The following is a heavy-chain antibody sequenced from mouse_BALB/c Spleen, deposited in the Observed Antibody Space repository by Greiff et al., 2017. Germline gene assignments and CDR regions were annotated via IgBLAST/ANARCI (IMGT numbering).Heavy chain of an antibody. D-gene: IGHD2-4*01. J-gene: IGHJ3*01. V-gene: IGHV6-6*02. CDR3: TRNYDYDD. CDR1: GFTFSNYW. Sequence: EVQVVESGGGLVQPGGSMKLSCVASGFTFSNYWMNWVRQSPEKGLEWVAEIRLKSNNYATHYAESVKGRFTISRDDSKSSVYLQMNNLRAEDTGIYYCTRNYDYDDWGQGTLVTVSA. CDR2: IRLKSNNYAT.